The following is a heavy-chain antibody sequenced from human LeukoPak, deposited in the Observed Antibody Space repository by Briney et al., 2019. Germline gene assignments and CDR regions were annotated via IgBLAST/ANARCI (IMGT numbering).Heavy chain of an antibody. V-gene: IGHV1-8*01. CDR3: VRARYSSAWFDS. J-gene: IGHJ5*01. D-gene: IGHD6-25*01. Sequence: ASVEVSCKASGYIFDRYDINWVRQATGKGLEWMGWMNPKTGNTGFAQTFQGRVNMTSDTPMTTAYMELNNLKSEDTAVYYCVRARYSSAWFDSWGHGALVIVSS. CDR1: GYIFDRYD. CDR2: MNPKTGNT.